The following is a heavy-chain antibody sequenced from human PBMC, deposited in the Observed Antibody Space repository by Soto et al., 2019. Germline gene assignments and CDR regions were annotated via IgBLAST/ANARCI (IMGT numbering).Heavy chain of an antibody. CDR2: ITTTGSVK. V-gene: IGHV3-11*01. CDR3: AREPIVGAIEGYFDS. J-gene: IGHJ4*02. D-gene: IGHD1-26*01. CDR1: GFIFSDYS. Sequence: QVQLMESGGGLVKPGGSLRLSCAASGFIFSDYSMGWIRQAPGKGLEWVSYITTTGSVKYYADSVRGRFTISRDNAKNSLYLQMNSLRADDTAVYYCAREPIVGAIEGYFDSWGQGTLVTVSS.